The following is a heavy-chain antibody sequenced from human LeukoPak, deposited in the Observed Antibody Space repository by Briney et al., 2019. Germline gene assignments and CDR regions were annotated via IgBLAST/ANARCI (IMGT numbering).Heavy chain of an antibody. D-gene: IGHD1-7*01. V-gene: IGHV4-59*01. CDR3: ARLGITGTLFDY. Sequence: NPSETLSLTCTVSGDSISTYYWSWIRQPPGKGLEWIGYIYDSGSTNYNPSLKSRVTISVDTSKNQFSLKLTSVTAADTAVYYCARLGITGTLFDYWGQGTLVTVSS. CDR2: IYDSGST. CDR1: GDSISTYY. J-gene: IGHJ4*02.